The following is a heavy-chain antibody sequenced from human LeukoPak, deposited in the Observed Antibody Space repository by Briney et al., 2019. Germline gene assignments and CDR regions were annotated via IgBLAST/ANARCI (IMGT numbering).Heavy chain of an antibody. J-gene: IGHJ3*02. CDR1: GGSISSGGYS. Sequence: SETLSLTCAVSGGSISSGGYSWSWIRQPPGKGLEWIGYIYHSGSTYYNPSLKSRVTISVDRSKNQFSLKLSSVTAADTAVYYCARVAPAAYCGGDCHPGAFDIWGQGTMVPVSS. V-gene: IGHV4-30-2*01. D-gene: IGHD2-21*02. CDR2: IYHSGST. CDR3: ARVAPAAYCGGDCHPGAFDI.